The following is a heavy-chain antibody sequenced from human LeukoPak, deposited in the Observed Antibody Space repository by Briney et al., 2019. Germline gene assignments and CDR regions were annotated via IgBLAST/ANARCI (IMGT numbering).Heavy chain of an antibody. D-gene: IGHD3-22*01. CDR2: INPNSGGT. J-gene: IGHJ5*02. CDR1: GYTFTGYY. V-gene: IGHV1-2*02. CDR3: ARAASYYYDSSGYYAYNWFDP. Sequence: GASVKVSCKASGYTFTGYYMHWMRQAPGQGLEWMGWINPNSGGTNYAQKFQGRVTMTRDTSISTAYMELSRPRSDDTAVYYCARAASYYYDSSGYYAYNWFDPWDQGTLVTVSS.